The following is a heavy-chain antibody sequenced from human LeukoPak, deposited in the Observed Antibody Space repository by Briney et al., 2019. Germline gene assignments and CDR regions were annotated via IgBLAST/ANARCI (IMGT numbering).Heavy chain of an antibody. Sequence: PSETLSLTCTVSGGSISSSSYYWGWIRRPPGKGLEWIGSIYYSGSTYYNPSLKSRVTISVDTSKNHFSLKLSSVTAADTAVYYCARCSSTSCYLLDYWGQGTLVTVSS. CDR2: IYYSGST. CDR1: GGSISSSSYY. V-gene: IGHV4-39*02. CDR3: ARCSSTSCYLLDY. J-gene: IGHJ4*02. D-gene: IGHD2-2*01.